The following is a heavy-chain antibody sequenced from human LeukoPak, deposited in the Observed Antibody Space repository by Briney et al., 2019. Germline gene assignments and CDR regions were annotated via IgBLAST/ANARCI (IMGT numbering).Heavy chain of an antibody. V-gene: IGHV3-21*01. D-gene: IGHD6-19*01. Sequence: GGSLRLSCAASGFTFSDYSMNWVRQAPGKGLEWVSFITSSSYIYYADSVKGRFTISRDNAKNSLYLQMNSLRAEDTAVYYCARALMDSSGWNYGMDVWGQGTTVTVSS. CDR2: ITSSSYI. CDR1: GFTFSDYS. J-gene: IGHJ6*02. CDR3: ARALMDSSGWNYGMDV.